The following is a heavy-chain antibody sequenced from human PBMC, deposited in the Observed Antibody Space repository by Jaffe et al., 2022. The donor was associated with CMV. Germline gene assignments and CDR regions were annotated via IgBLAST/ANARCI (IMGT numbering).Heavy chain of an antibody. D-gene: IGHD5-18*01. J-gene: IGHJ4*02. CDR1: GYTFTTYA. Sequence: QVQLVQSGAEVKKPGASVKVSCRASGYTFTTYAVHWVRQAPGQRLEWMGWINAGNDNTKYSQKFQGRFTITSDTSASTAYMELSSLTSEDTAVYYCARDWGVDTALWYWGQGTLVTVSS. CDR3: ARDWGVDTALWY. CDR2: INAGNDNT. V-gene: IGHV1-3*01.